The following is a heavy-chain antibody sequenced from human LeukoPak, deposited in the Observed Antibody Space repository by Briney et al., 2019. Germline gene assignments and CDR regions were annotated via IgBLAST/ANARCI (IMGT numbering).Heavy chain of an antibody. CDR3: AGDRGYLQFDY. CDR2: ISGSSGII. V-gene: IGHV3-48*01. CDR1: GFTFNTYT. D-gene: IGHD3-10*01. J-gene: IGHJ4*02. Sequence: GGSLRLSCAASGFTFNTYTMNWVRQAPGKGLEWVSYISGSSGIIDYADSVRGRFTISRDNAKNSLYLQMNSLGAEDTAMYYCAGDRGYLQFDYWGQGTLVTVSS.